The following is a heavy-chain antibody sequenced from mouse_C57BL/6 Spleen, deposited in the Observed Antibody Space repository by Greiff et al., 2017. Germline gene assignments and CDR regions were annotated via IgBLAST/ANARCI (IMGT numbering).Heavy chain of an antibody. CDR1: GFSLTSYG. CDR3: ARHVGIYAIDY. Sequence: QVQLKESGPGLVAPSQSLSITCTVSGFSLTSYGVHWVRQPPGQGLEWLVVLWSAGSTTYNSPLNSSPSISTDNPKSHVFLKMNSLQTDDTAKNYWARHVGIYAIDYWAQRASV. CDR2: LWSAGST. V-gene: IGHV2-6-1*01. J-gene: IGHJ4*01.